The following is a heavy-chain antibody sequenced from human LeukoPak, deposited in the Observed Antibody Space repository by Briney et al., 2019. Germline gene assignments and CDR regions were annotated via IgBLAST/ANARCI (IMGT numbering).Heavy chain of an antibody. CDR3: ATATIFGVVLYY. D-gene: IGHD3-3*01. CDR2: IYSDGST. CDR1: GFTVSSNY. V-gene: IGHV3-66*02. Sequence: GGSLRLSCAASGFTVSSNYMSWVRQAPGKGLEWVSVIYSDGSTYYADSVRGRFTISRDNSKNTLYLQMNSLRTEDTAVYYCATATIFGVVLYYWGQGTLVTVSS. J-gene: IGHJ4*02.